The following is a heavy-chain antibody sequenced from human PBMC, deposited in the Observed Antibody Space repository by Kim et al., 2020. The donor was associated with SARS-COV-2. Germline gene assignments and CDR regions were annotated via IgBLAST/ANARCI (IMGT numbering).Heavy chain of an antibody. D-gene: IGHD3-10*01. V-gene: IGHV3-11*03. CDR2: ISSDNTYT. Sequence: GGSLRLSCAASGFTFSDYYMSWIRQAPGKGLEWVSYISSDNTYTDYADSVKGRFTIFRDNAENSLYLQMNSLRAEDTAVYYCARRVVRRNSDHFDYWGQGTLVTVSS. CDR1: GFTFSDYY. J-gene: IGHJ4*02. CDR3: ARRVVRRNSDHFDY.